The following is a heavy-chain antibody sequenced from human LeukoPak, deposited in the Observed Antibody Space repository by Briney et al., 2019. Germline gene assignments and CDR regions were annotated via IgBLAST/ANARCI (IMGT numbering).Heavy chain of an antibody. CDR1: GYSFTSYW. Sequence: PGESLKISCKGSGYSFTSYWIGWVRQMPGKGLEWMGIIYPGDSDTRYSPSFQGQVTISADKSISTAYLQWSSLKASDTAMYYCARSVEATAVPNWFDPWGQGTLVTVSS. J-gene: IGHJ5*02. CDR3: ARSVEATAVPNWFDP. V-gene: IGHV5-51*01. D-gene: IGHD1-1*01. CDR2: IYPGDSDT.